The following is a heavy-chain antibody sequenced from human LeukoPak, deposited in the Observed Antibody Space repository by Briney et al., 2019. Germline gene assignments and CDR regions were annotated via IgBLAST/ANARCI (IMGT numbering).Heavy chain of an antibody. D-gene: IGHD3-10*01. CDR1: GYTFTGYH. J-gene: IGHJ3*02. CDR3: ARGAYYGSGSFDI. CDR2: INPNSGGT. Sequence: ASLKVSCKASGYTFTGYHMHWVRQAPGQGLEWMGWINPNSGGTNYAQKFQGRVTMTRDTSISTAYMELSRLRSDDSAVYYCARGAYYGSGSFDIWGEGTMVTVSS. V-gene: IGHV1-2*02.